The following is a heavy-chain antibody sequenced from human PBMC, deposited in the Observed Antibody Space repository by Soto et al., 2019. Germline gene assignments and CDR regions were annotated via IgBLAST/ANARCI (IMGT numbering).Heavy chain of an antibody. V-gene: IGHV4-4*07. D-gene: IGHD2-2*01. CDR2: IYTTRSP. Sequence: SDTLSLTYPVSGDSVSKYYWNWIRQPAGKGLEWIGRIYTTRSPNYNPSLKSRVTMSVDTSKNQFSLKLNLTSVTAADTAVYFCGRDLTSNANCIDPWGQGTLVTVSS. J-gene: IGHJ5*02. CDR1: GDSVSKYY. CDR3: GRDLTSNANCIDP.